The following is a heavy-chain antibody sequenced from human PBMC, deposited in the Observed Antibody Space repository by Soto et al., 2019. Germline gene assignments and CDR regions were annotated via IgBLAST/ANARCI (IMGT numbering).Heavy chain of an antibody. D-gene: IGHD2-15*01. CDR3: AREMVDCSGGSCYFPLWYYYYGMDV. CDR1: GYTFTSYG. J-gene: IGHJ6*02. CDR2: ISAYNGNT. V-gene: IGHV1-18*01. Sequence: ASVKVSCKASGYTFTSYGISWVRQAPGQGLEWMGWISAYNGNTNYAQKRQGRVTMTTDTSTSTAYMELRSVRSDDTAVYYCAREMVDCSGGSCYFPLWYYYYGMDVWGQGTTFTVSS.